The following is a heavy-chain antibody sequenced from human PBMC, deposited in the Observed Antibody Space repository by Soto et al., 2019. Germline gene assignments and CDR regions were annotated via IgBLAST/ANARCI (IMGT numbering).Heavy chain of an antibody. V-gene: IGHV4-31*03. CDR2: IYYSGST. CDR1: GASISSGGYY. CDR3: ARSGYYCETDY. Sequence: QVQLQESGPGLVKPSQTLSLTCTVSGASISSGGYYWSCLRQHPEKGLEWIGYIYYSGSTYYNPSLKSRVTISVDTSKNQFARKLSSVTAADTAGYYCARSGYYCETDYWGQGTLVTVSS. J-gene: IGHJ4*02. D-gene: IGHD3-22*01.